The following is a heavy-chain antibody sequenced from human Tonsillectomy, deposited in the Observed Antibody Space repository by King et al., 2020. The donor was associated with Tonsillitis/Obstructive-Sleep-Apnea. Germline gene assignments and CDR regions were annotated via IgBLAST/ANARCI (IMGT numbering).Heavy chain of an antibody. J-gene: IGHJ5*02. V-gene: IGHV3-30*04. CDR3: ARAPLSGDYGNWFDP. CDR1: GFTFSSYA. D-gene: IGHD4-17*01. CDR2: ISYDGINK. Sequence: QMQLVQSGGGVVQPGRSLRLSCAASGFTFSSYAMHWVRQAPGKGLEWVAVISYDGINKYYADSVKGRFTISRDNSKNTLYLQMNSLRAEDTAVYYCARAPLSGDYGNWFDPWGQGTLVTVSS.